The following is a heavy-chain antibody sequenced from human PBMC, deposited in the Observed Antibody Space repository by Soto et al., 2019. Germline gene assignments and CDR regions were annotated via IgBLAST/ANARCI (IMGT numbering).Heavy chain of an antibody. Sequence: QVQLVQSGAEVKKPGSSVKVSCKASGGTFSSYAISWVRQAPGQGLEWMGGIIPIFGTANYGQKFQGRVTITADESTGTAYMELSSLRSEDTAVYYCARTLRTHSKRPGRPQYNWFDPCGQGTLVTVSS. D-gene: IGHD2-15*01. J-gene: IGHJ5*02. V-gene: IGHV1-69*01. CDR3: ARTLRTHSKRPGRPQYNWFDP. CDR2: IIPIFGTA. CDR1: GGTFSSYA.